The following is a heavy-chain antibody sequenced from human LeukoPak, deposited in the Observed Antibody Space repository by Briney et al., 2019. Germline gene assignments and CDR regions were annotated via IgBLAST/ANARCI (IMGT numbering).Heavy chain of an antibody. D-gene: IGHD3-22*01. J-gene: IGHJ4*02. CDR1: GGSISSSSYY. CDR3: ARVLVYYDSSGYLDY. V-gene: IGHV4-39*07. CDR2: IYYSGST. Sequence: LETLSLTCTVSGGSISSSSYYWGWIRQPPGKGLEWIGSIYYSGSTYYNPSLKSRVTISVDTSKNQFSLKLSSVTAADTAVYYCARVLVYYDSSGYLDYWGQGTLVTVSS.